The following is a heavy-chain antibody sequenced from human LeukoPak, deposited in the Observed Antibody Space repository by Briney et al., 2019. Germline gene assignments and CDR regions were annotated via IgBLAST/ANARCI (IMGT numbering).Heavy chain of an antibody. CDR2: IYYSGST. CDR1: GGSISSYY. V-gene: IGHV4-59*05. Sequence: SETLSLTCTVSGGSISSYYWSWIRQPAGKGLEWIGSIYYSGSTYYNPSLKSRVTISVDTSKNQFSLKLSSVTAADTAVYYCARRTGYSYGHYFDYWGRGTLVTVSS. CDR3: ARRTGYSYGHYFDY. J-gene: IGHJ4*02. D-gene: IGHD5-18*01.